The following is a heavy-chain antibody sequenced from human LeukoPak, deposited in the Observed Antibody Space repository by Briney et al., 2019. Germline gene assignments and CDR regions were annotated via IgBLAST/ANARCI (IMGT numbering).Heavy chain of an antibody. V-gene: IGHV4-34*01. CDR3: ARVRIRVVVVAATPNYFDY. Sequence: PAETLSLTCAVYGGSFSGYYWSWIRQPPGKGLEWIGEINHSGSTNYNPSLKSRVTISVDTSENQFSLKLSSVTAADTAVYYCARVRIRVVVVAATPNYFDYWGQGTLVTVSS. J-gene: IGHJ4*02. CDR2: INHSGST. D-gene: IGHD2-15*01. CDR1: GGSFSGYY.